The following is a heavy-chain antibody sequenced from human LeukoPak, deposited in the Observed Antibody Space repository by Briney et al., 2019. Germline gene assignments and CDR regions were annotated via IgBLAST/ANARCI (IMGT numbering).Heavy chain of an antibody. CDR3: AGGSGYYSYAMDV. Sequence: GGSLRLSCAASGFTFSTYWMKWARQAPGEGLVCVANIKQDGSEKYYVDFVKGRFTISRDNANNSMYLQMNSLRAEDTAVYYCAGGSGYYSYAMDVWGKGTPVTVSS. J-gene: IGHJ6*04. V-gene: IGHV3-7*03. CDR1: GFTFSTYW. CDR2: IKQDGSEK.